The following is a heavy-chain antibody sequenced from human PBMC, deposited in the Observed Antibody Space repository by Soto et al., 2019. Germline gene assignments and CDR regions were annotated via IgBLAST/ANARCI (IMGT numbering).Heavy chain of an antibody. V-gene: IGHV3-30*03. CDR3: AREKGYSYGPEDYYYYYGMDV. Sequence: QVQLVESGGGVVQPGRSLRLSCAASGFTFSSYGMHWVRQAPGKGLEWVAVISYDGSNKYYADSVKGRFTISRDNSKNTLYLQMNSLRAEDTAVYYCAREKGYSYGPEDYYYYYGMDVWGQGTTVTVSS. CDR2: ISYDGSNK. D-gene: IGHD5-18*01. J-gene: IGHJ6*02. CDR1: GFTFSSYG.